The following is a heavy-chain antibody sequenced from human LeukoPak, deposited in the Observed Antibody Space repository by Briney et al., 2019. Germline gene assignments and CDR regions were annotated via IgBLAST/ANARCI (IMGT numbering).Heavy chain of an antibody. D-gene: IGHD2-21*02. CDR2: ISSSGHTI. CDR3: ARDEHLRVGGDGHYYGMDV. V-gene: IGHV3-48*03. J-gene: IGHJ6*02. Sequence: GGSLRLSCEGSGFRFINFEMNWVHQAPGKGLEWVSFISSSGHTIYYADSVKGRFTISRDNPRNSLYLQMNSLRAEDTAVYYCARDEHLRVGGDGHYYGMDVWGQGTTVTVSS. CDR1: GFRFINFE.